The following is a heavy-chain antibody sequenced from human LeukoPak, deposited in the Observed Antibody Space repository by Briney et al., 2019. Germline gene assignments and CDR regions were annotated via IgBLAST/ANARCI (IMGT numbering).Heavy chain of an antibody. Sequence: GRSLRLSCVASGFTFSSYAMHWVRHAPGKGLEWVALISYDGSNKYYADSVKGRFTISRDNSKNTLYLQMNRLRDEDTAVYYCARGGVYSSGSYYLYYFDYWGQGTLVTVSS. CDR1: GFTFSSYA. CDR2: ISYDGSNK. CDR3: ARGGVYSSGSYYLYYFDY. V-gene: IGHV3-30-3*01. D-gene: IGHD6-19*01. J-gene: IGHJ4*02.